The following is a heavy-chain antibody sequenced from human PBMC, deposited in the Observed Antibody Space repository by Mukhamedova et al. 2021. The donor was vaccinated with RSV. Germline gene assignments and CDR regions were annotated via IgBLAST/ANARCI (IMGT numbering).Heavy chain of an antibody. V-gene: IGHV3-11*06. D-gene: IGHD6-13*01. Sequence: AEYMGGRFTISRDNAKNSLYLQVNSLRAEDTAVYFCAIAFSSWFYSDYWGHGTLVTVSS. CDR3: AIAFSSWFYSDY. J-gene: IGHJ4*03.